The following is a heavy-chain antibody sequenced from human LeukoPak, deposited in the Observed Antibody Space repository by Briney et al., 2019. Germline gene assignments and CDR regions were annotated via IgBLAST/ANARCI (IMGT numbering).Heavy chain of an antibody. Sequence: GGSLRVSCAASEFISSGYVMSWVRQAPGKGLEWVSAISGSGSDTYYADFVKGWFTTSRDNFKNTLYLQMNSLRVEDTAVYYCAKRRGFYNGMDVWGTGTTVTVSS. CDR2: ISGSGSDT. V-gene: IGHV3-23*01. CDR1: EFISSGYV. J-gene: IGHJ6*04. CDR3: AKRRGFYNGMDV.